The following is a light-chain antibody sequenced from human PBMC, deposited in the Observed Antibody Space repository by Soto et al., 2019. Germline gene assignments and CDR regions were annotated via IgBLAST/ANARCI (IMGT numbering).Light chain of an antibody. CDR2: WAS. J-gene: IGKJ2*01. CDR3: QQYNSAPYT. V-gene: IGKV1-5*03. Sequence: DIQMTQSPSTLSATAGDRVTITCRASQSISSWLAWYQHKPGQPPKVLIYWASTREFGVPDRFSGSGSGTDFTLTISGLQAEDVAVYYCQQYNSAPYTFGQGTKLEIK. CDR1: QSISSW.